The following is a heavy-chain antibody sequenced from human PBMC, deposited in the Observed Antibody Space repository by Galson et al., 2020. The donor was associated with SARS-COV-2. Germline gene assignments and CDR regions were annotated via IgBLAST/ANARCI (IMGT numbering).Heavy chain of an antibody. Sequence: SETLSLTCTVSGGSISSGSYYWSWIRQPAGKGLEWIGHIYTSGSTNYNPSLKSRVTLSVDTAKNQFSLKMSSVTAADTAVYYCARVIRTVTVSNRFDYWGQGTLVTVSS. CDR3: ARVIRTVTVSNRFDY. CDR2: IYTSGST. D-gene: IGHD4-17*01. J-gene: IGHJ4*02. CDR1: GGSISSGSYY. V-gene: IGHV4-61*09.